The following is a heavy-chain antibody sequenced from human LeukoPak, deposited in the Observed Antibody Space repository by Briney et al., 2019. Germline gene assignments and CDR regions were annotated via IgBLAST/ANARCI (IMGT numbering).Heavy chain of an antibody. D-gene: IGHD5-18*01. CDR1: GGSISTGGYY. J-gene: IGHJ4*02. CDR2: IYNSGTT. V-gene: IGHV4-31*03. CDR3: ARTAGWSYGFDY. Sequence: SETLSLTCTVSGGSISTGGYYWTWIRQHPGKGLEWIGYIYNSGTTYYNPSLESRVTISGDTSKTQFSLKLSSVTAADTAVYYCARTAGWSYGFDYWGQGTLVTVSS.